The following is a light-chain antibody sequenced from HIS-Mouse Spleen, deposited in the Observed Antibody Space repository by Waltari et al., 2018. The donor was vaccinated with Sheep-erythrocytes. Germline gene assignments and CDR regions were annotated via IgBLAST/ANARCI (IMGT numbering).Light chain of an antibody. Sequence: QSALTQPRSVSGSPGQSVTISCTGTSSDVGGYNYVSWYQQHPGKAPKLMIYDVSKRPSGVPVRFAGSKSGNTASLTISWLQAEDEADYYCCSYAGSYNHVFATGTKVTVL. CDR1: SSDVGGYNY. J-gene: IGLJ1*01. CDR3: CSYAGSYNHV. V-gene: IGLV2-11*01. CDR2: DVS.